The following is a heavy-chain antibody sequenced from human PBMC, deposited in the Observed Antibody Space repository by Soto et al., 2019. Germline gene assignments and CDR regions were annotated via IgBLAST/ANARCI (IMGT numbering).Heavy chain of an antibody. CDR3: AKGMFNAVCRYFGP. CDR1: GFTFGNYA. CDR2: ITGNGAVT. D-gene: IGHD1-26*01. J-gene: IGHJ5*02. Sequence: TGGSLRLSCAASGFTFGNYAMGWVRQAPGKGLEWVSAITGNGAVTNYADSVKGRFTISRDNSKDTLYLQMNSLRAEDAALYYCAKGMFNAVCRYFGPWGQGTLVTVSS. V-gene: IGHV3-23*01.